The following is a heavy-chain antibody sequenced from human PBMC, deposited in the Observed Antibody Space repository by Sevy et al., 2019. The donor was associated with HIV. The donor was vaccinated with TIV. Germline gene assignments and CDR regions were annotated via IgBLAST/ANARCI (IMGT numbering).Heavy chain of an antibody. Sequence: APVKVSCKASGHTSTEYFVHWVRQAPGQRPQWMGVITPTSGTTSYSQTFQGRLIMTSDTSTTTVHMELTSLRSEDTAIYYCATHPSFGWGTFSFLQDWGQGTLVTVSS. V-gene: IGHV1-46*01. CDR3: ATHPSFGWGTFSFLQD. D-gene: IGHD3-10*01. CDR2: ITPTSGTT. J-gene: IGHJ1*01. CDR1: GHTSTEYF.